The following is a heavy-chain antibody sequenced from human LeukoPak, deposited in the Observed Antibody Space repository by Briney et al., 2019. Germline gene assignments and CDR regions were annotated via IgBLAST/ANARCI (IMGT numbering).Heavy chain of an antibody. CDR1: GGSISSGGYS. J-gene: IGHJ5*02. V-gene: IGHV4-30-2*01. D-gene: IGHD3-22*01. Sequence: SETLSLTCAVSGGSISSGGYSWSWIRQPPGKGLEWIGYIYHSGSTYYNPSLKSRATISVDRSKNQFSLKLSSVTAADTAVYYCARDHGGDSGGYYYAPWFDPWGQGTLVTVSS. CDR2: IYHSGST. CDR3: ARDHGGDSGGYYYAPWFDP.